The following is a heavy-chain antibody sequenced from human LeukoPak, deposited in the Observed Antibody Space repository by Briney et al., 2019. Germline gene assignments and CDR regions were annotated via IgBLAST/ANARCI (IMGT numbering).Heavy chain of an antibody. V-gene: IGHV1-18*01. J-gene: IGHJ4*02. D-gene: IGHD3-3*01. CDR2: ISAYNGNI. CDR1: GYTFTSFG. CDR3: AAVTTYDFWSGYYLPPSDY. Sequence: ASVKVSCKASGYTFTSFGISWVRQAPGQGLEWMGWISAYNGNINYVQKFQGRVTMTTDISTSTAYMELSSLRSEDTAVYYCAAVTTYDFWSGYYLPPSDYWGQGTLVTVSS.